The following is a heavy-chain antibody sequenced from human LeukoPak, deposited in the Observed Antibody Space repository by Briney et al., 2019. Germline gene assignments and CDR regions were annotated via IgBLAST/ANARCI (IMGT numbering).Heavy chain of an antibody. Sequence: GGSLRLSCAASGFTFDDYGMSWVRQAPGKGLEWVSGINWNGGSTGYADSVKGRFTISRDNAKNSLYLQMNSLRAEDTALYYCXXXXXYDSSGYYDYYYYMDVWGKGTTVTVSS. CDR1: GFTFDDYG. CDR3: XXXXXYDSSGYYDYYYYMDV. D-gene: IGHD3-22*01. J-gene: IGHJ6*03. V-gene: IGHV3-20*04. CDR2: INWNGGST.